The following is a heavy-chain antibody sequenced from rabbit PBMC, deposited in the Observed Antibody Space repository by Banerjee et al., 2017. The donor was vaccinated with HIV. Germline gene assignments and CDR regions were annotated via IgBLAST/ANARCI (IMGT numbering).Heavy chain of an antibody. D-gene: IGHD4-1*01. CDR3: ARDLAGVIGWNFGW. Sequence: EQLEESGGGLVKPEGSLTLTCKASGFDFSHYGVSWVRQAPGKGLEWIGYIDPVFSSTHYASWAKGRFTFSKTSSTTVTLQMTSLTAADTATYFCARDLAGVIGWNFGWWGPGTLVTVS. J-gene: IGHJ6*01. CDR1: GFDFSHYG. CDR2: IDPVFSST. V-gene: IGHV1S45*01.